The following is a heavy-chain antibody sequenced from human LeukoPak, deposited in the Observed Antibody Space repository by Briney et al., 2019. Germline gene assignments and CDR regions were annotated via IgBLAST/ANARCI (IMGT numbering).Heavy chain of an antibody. CDR2: ISYDGSNK. CDR3: ATTLIVGAIDYFDY. J-gene: IGHJ4*02. Sequence: GGSLRLSCAASGFTFSSYGMHWVRQAPGKGLEWVAVISYDGSNKYYADSVKGRFTISRYNSKNTLYLQMNSLRAEDTAVYYCATTLIVGAIDYFDYWGQGTLVTVSS. CDR1: GFTFSSYG. V-gene: IGHV3-30*03. D-gene: IGHD1-26*01.